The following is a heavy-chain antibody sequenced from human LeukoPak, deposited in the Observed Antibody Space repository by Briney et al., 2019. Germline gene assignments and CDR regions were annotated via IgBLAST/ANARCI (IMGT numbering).Heavy chain of an antibody. CDR1: GDSISSGDYY. Sequence: SETLSLTCTVSGDSISSGDYYWSWIRQPAGKGLEWIGRMHTTGRINYNPSLKSRVTMSVDTSKNQCSLKLSSVTAADTAVYYCARDRYYYDSSGYSLFDYWGQGTLVTVSS. CDR3: ARDRYYYDSSGYSLFDY. CDR2: MHTTGRI. J-gene: IGHJ4*02. D-gene: IGHD3-22*01. V-gene: IGHV4-61*02.